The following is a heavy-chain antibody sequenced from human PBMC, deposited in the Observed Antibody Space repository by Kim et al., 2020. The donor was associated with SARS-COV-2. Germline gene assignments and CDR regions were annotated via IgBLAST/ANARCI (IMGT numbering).Heavy chain of an antibody. CDR3: ARGVSRPDY. Sequence: SETLSLTCTVSGGSISSYYWSWIRQPPGKGLEWIGYIYFSGSTNYNPSLKSRVTMSVDTSKNQFSLNLSSVTAADTAVYYCARGVSRPDYWGQGTLVTVSS. CDR1: GGSISSYY. J-gene: IGHJ4*02. CDR2: IYFSGST. V-gene: IGHV4-59*13.